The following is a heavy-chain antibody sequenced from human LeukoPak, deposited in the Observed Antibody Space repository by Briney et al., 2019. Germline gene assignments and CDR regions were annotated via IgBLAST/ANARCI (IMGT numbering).Heavy chain of an antibody. CDR2: IRSKPYGGTT. V-gene: IGHV3-49*04. Sequence: GSLRFSCTGSGFTFGDYGMSWVRQAPGKGLEWVGFIRSKPYGGTTEYAASVKGRFTISRDDSESIAYLQMNSLKTEDTAVYYCTRGDYYDSGGYYFLFDYWGQGTLVAVSS. CDR3: TRGDYYDSGGYYFLFDY. J-gene: IGHJ4*02. CDR1: GFTFGDYG. D-gene: IGHD3-22*01.